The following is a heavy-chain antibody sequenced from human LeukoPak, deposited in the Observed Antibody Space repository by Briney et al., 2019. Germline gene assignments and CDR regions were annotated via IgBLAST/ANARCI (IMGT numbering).Heavy chain of an antibody. V-gene: IGHV3-48*01. J-gene: IGHJ6*02. CDR1: GFTFSSYA. D-gene: IGHD6-13*01. CDR3: ARDVHSSSSWSDYGMDV. Sequence: GGSLRLSCAASGFTFSSYAMSWVRQAPGKGLEWVSYISSSSSTIYYADSVKGRFTISRDNSKNTLYLQMNSLRAEDTAVYYCARDVHSSSSWSDYGMDVWGQGTTVTVSS. CDR2: ISSSSSTI.